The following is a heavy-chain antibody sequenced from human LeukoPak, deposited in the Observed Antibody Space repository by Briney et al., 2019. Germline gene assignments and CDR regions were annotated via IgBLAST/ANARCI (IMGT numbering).Heavy chain of an antibody. CDR1: GYTFTSYY. Sequence: ASVKVSCKASGYTFTSYYMHWVRQAPGQGLEWMGIINPSGGSTSYAQKFQGRVTMTRDTSTSTVYMELSSLRSEDTAVYYCARDSTSGIISLVDYYYMDVWGKGTTVTVSS. CDR3: ARDSTSGIISLVDYYYMDV. J-gene: IGHJ6*03. CDR2: INPSGGST. V-gene: IGHV1-46*01. D-gene: IGHD3-10*01.